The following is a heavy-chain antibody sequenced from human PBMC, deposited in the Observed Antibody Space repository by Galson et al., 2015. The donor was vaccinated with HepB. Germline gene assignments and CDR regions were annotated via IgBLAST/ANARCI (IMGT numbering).Heavy chain of an antibody. CDR3: ARGERLGDPNFDY. J-gene: IGHJ4*02. Sequence: SLRLSCAASGFTFSSYSMNWVRQAPGKGLEWVSYISSSSSTIYYADSVKGRFTISRDNAKNSLYLQMNSLRAEDTAVYYCARGERLGDPNFDYWGQGTLVTVSS. D-gene: IGHD3-16*01. V-gene: IGHV3-48*01. CDR1: GFTFSSYS. CDR2: ISSSSSTI.